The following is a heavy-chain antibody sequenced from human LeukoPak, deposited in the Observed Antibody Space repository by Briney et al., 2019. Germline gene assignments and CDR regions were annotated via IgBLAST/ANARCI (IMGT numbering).Heavy chain of an antibody. CDR2: INPNSGGT. Sequence: ASVRVSCKASGYTFTGYSMHWVRQAPGQGLEWMGRINPNSGGTNYVQKFQGRVTMTRDTSISTAYMELSRLTADYTAVYYCASSIIAVAEDYFNYQGQGTLVTVSS. D-gene: IGHD6-19*01. J-gene: IGHJ4*02. CDR1: GYTFTGYS. V-gene: IGHV1-2*06. CDR3: ASSIIAVAEDYFNY.